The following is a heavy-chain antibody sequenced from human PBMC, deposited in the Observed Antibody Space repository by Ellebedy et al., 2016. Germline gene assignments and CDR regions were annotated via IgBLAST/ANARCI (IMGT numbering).Heavy chain of an antibody. J-gene: IGHJ5*02. CDR3: ARDFPLFDP. CDR1: GFTFSDHY. V-gene: IGHV3-11*01. CDR2: ISSSGRPM. Sequence: GESLKISCAASGFTFSDHYLSWIRQAPGKGLEWVSYISSSGRPMYYADSVKGRFTISRDNAKNSLYLQMNSLRAEDTAVYYCARDFPLFDPWGQGTLVTVSS.